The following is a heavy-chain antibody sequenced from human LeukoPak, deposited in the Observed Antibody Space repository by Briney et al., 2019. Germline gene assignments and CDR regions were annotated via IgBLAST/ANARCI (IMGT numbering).Heavy chain of an antibody. J-gene: IGHJ6*02. CDR1: GGTFSSYA. Sequence: SVKVSCKASGGTFSSYAISWVRQAPGQGLEWMGGIIPIFGTANYAQKFQGRVTITADESTSTAYMELSSLRSEDTAVYYCARAGSTYCSSTSCYYYYYYGMDVWGQGTTVTVSS. V-gene: IGHV1-69*13. CDR3: ARAGSTYCSSTSCYYYYYYGMDV. CDR2: IIPIFGTA. D-gene: IGHD2-2*01.